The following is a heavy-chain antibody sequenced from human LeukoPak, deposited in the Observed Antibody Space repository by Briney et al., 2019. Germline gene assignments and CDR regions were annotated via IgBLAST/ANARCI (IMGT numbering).Heavy chain of an antibody. J-gene: IGHJ5*02. D-gene: IGHD5-24*01. CDR3: VGEMDWFDP. CDR1: GGSISSSY. V-gene: IGHV4-59*12. Sequence: SETLSLTCTVSGGSISSSYWSWIRQPPGKGLEWIGYIYYSGSTNYNPSLKSRVTISVDTSKNQFSLKLSSVTAADTAVYYCVGEMDWFDPWGQGTLVTVSS. CDR2: IYYSGST.